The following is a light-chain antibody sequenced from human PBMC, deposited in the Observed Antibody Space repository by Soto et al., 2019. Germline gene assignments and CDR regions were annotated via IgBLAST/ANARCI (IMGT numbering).Light chain of an antibody. J-gene: IGLJ1*01. Sequence: QSVLTQPPSVSGAPGQRVTISCTGIGSNIGAGYDVHWYQQLPGTAPKLLIYGNTNRPSGVPDRFSGSKSGTSASLAITGLQAEDEADYYCQSYDTSLAAYVFGTATKVTVL. CDR2: GNT. V-gene: IGLV1-40*01. CDR1: GSNIGAGYD. CDR3: QSYDTSLAAYV.